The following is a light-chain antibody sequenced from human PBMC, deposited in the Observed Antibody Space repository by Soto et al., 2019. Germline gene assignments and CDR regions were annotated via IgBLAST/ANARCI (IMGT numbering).Light chain of an antibody. CDR1: SGHNSYA. J-gene: IGLJ3*02. CDR2: LNSDGSH. Sequence: QLVLTQPPSASASLGASVKLTCTLSSGHNSYAIAWHHQQPEKGPRYLMKLNSDGSHSKGDGIPDRFSGSSSGAERYLTISSLQSEDEADYYCQTWSTDIRVFGGGTKVTVL. V-gene: IGLV4-69*01. CDR3: QTWSTDIRV.